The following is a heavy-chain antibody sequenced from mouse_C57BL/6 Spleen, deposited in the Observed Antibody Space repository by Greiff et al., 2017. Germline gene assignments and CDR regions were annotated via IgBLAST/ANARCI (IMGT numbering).Heavy chain of an antibody. D-gene: IGHD1-1*01. CDR3: ARSLYYYGSSLFAD. V-gene: IGHV1-69*01. Sequence: QVQLQQPGAELVMPGASVKLSCKASGYTFTSYWMHWVKQRPGQGLEWIGEIDPSDSYTNYNQQFKGKSTLTVDKSSSTAYMQLSSLTSEDSAVYSCARSLYYYGSSLFADWGKGTLVTVSA. J-gene: IGHJ3*01. CDR2: IDPSDSYT. CDR1: GYTFTSYW.